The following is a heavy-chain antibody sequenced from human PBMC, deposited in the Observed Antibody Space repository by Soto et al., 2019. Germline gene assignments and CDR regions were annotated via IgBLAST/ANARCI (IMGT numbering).Heavy chain of an antibody. J-gene: IGHJ4*02. V-gene: IGHV3-23*01. CDR3: AKGTEYCGGDCNYLFDY. CDR2: ISAGGYNT. D-gene: IGHD2-21*02. Sequence: SLRLSCAASGFTFRTHGMSWVRQAPGKGLKWVSSISAGGYNTYYADSVKGRITISRDNSKNTVYMQMKSLGAEDTAVYYCAKGTEYCGGDCNYLFDYWGQGTQVTVSS. CDR1: GFTFRTHG.